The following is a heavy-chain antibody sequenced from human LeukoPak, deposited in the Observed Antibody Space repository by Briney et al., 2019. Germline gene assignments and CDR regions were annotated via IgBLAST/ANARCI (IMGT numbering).Heavy chain of an antibody. J-gene: IGHJ4*02. CDR2: IFYSGNT. V-gene: IGHV4-59*08. CDR3: ASRDGNSYGFFDS. Sequence: SETLSLTCTVSGGSISNYYWSWIRQPPGKGLEWIGDIFYSGNTNYNPSLKSRVTISVDTSKNQFSLKLSSVTAADTAVYYCASRDGNSYGFFDSWGQGTLVTVSS. CDR1: GGSISNYY. D-gene: IGHD5-24*01.